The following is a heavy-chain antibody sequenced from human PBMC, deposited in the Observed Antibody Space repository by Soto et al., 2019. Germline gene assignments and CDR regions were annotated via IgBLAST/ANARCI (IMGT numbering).Heavy chain of an antibody. Sequence: QVQLVQSGDEVSKPGSSVKVSCKASGYIFVNYGIAWVRQAPGQGLEWMGCISPYSGNTRYASKVQGRLTMTTDTSTSTADMDLGSLTSDDTAVYYCAMVDNYVTPTPQDVWGQGTTATVSS. J-gene: IGHJ6*02. CDR1: GYIFVNYG. CDR3: AMVDNYVTPTPQDV. V-gene: IGHV1-18*01. CDR2: ISPYSGNT. D-gene: IGHD3-16*01.